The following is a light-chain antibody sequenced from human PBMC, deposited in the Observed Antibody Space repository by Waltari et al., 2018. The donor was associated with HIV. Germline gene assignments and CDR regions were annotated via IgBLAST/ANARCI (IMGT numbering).Light chain of an antibody. Sequence: DIQLTQSPSSLSASVGDRLTITCRASQSISNYLNWYQQKPGKAPKLLISGASTLQSGVPSRFTGRGSGTDFTLTISSLQPEDFATYFCQESFTSPLTFGGGTRVEIK. V-gene: IGKV1-39*01. CDR3: QESFTSPLT. J-gene: IGKJ4*01. CDR1: QSISNY. CDR2: GAS.